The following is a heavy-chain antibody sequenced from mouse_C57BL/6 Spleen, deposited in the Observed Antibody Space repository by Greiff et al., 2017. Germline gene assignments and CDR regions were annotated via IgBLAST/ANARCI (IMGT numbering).Heavy chain of an antibody. J-gene: IGHJ2*01. CDR3: ARSYGSSFFDY. Sequence: VKLVESGAELARPGASVKLSCKASGYTFTSYGISWVKQRTGQGLEWIGEIYPRSGNTYYNEKFKGKATLTADKSSSTAYMELRSLTSEDSAVYFCARSYGSSFFDYWGQGTTLTVSS. CDR1: GYTFTSYG. V-gene: IGHV1-81*01. D-gene: IGHD1-1*01. CDR2: IYPRSGNT.